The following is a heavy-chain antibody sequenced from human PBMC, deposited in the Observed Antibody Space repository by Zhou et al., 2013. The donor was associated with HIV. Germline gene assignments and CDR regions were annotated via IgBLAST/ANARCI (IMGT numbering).Heavy chain of an antibody. D-gene: IGHD3-10*02. V-gene: IGHV1-46*01. CDR3: ARESALGSGSYPNWFDP. J-gene: IGHJ5*02. CDR1: GYSFRDYY. CDR2: IDPSGGAT. Sequence: QVQLVQSGAELKKPGASVRVSCKTSGYSFRDYYMHWVRQAPGQGLEWMGLIDPSGGATTYAQKFQGRVTMSRDTSTSTVHMELRSLRSDDTAVYYCARESALGSGSYPNWFDPWGQGTLVTVSS.